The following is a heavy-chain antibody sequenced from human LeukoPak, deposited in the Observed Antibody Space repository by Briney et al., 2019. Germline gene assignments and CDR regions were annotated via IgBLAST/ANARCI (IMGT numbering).Heavy chain of an antibody. CDR2: IRYDGSNK. CDR3: AKTAEFGRYFDY. D-gene: IGHD3-3*01. Sequence: GGSLRLSCAASGFTFSSYGMHWVRQAPGKGLEWVTFIRYDGSNKYYADSVKGRFTISRDNSKNTLYLQMNSLRAEDTAVYYCAKTAEFGRYFDYWGQGTRVTVFS. J-gene: IGHJ4*02. CDR1: GFTFSSYG. V-gene: IGHV3-30*02.